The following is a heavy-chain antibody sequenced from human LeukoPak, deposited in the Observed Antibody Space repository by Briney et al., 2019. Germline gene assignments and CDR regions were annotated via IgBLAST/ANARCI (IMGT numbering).Heavy chain of an antibody. CDR1: GYTFTGYY. Sequence: ASVKVSCKASGYTFTGYYMHWVRQAPGQGLEWIGWINPNSGGTNYAQKFQGRVTMTRDTSISTAYMELSRLRSDDTAVYYCARDPVSSSGRWEFDYWGQGTLVTVSS. V-gene: IGHV1-2*02. CDR2: INPNSGGT. D-gene: IGHD6-19*01. CDR3: ARDPVSSSGRWEFDY. J-gene: IGHJ4*02.